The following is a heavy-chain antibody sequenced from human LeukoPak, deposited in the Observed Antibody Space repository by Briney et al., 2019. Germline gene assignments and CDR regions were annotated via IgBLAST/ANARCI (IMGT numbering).Heavy chain of an antibody. CDR1: GDSISNGVKY. CDR3: ARDQVECTGGTCQSRVGFDF. CDR2: IYHSGRS. D-gene: IGHD2-8*02. Sequence: SETLSLTCTVSGDSISNGVKYWSWVRQHPGRGLEWIGYIYHSGRSYYNPSLKSRITMSVDTSKNQFSLNLSSVTAADTAVYYCARDQVECTGGTCQSRVGFDFWGQGTLVTVSS. J-gene: IGHJ4*02. V-gene: IGHV4-31*03.